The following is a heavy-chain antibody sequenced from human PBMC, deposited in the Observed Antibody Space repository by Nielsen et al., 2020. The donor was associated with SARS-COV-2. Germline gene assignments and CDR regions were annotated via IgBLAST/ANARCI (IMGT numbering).Heavy chain of an antibody. CDR3: ARDGGSGHYFDY. Sequence: GGSLRLSCAASGFTFSSYAMHWVRQAPGKGLEWVAVISYDGSNKYYADSVKGRFTISRDNSKNTLYLQMNSLRAEDTAVYYCARDGGSGHYFDYWGQGTLVTVSS. CDR2: ISYDGSNK. D-gene: IGHD3-10*01. J-gene: IGHJ4*02. V-gene: IGHV3-30-3*01. CDR1: GFTFSSYA.